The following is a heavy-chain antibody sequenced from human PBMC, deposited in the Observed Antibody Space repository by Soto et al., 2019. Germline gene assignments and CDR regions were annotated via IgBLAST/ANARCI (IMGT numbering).Heavy chain of an antibody. CDR1: GFTFTTYA. CDR2: ISSSGDIP. Sequence: EVQLLESGGGLVQPGGSLRLSCAASGFTFTTYAMSWVLQAPGKGLEWVSGISSSGDIPYYADSVKGRFTISRDQSKKTVYLQMNSLRAGDTAVYYCAKVNSIVGDGDHDYWCQGTLVSVSS. CDR3: AKVNSIVGDGDHDY. V-gene: IGHV3-23*01. J-gene: IGHJ4*02. D-gene: IGHD4-17*01.